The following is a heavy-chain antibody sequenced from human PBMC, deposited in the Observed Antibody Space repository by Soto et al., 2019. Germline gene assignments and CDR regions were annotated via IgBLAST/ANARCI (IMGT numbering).Heavy chain of an antibody. J-gene: IGHJ5*02. CDR2: IIPIFGTA. D-gene: IGHD3-22*01. V-gene: IGHV1-69*13. CDR3: ARDYYDSSGYYRTNWFDP. Sequence: SVKVSCKASGGTFSSYAISWVRQAPGQGLEWMGGIIPIFGTANYAQKFQGRVTITADESTSTAYMELSSLGSEDTAVYYCARDYYDSSGYYRTNWFDPWGQGTLVTVSS. CDR1: GGTFSSYA.